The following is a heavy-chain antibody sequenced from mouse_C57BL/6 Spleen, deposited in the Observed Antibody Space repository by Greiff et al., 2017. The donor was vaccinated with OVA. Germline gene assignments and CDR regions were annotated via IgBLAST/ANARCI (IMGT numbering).Heavy chain of an antibody. CDR3: ARPASYSNYAGAWCAY. J-gene: IGHJ3*01. CDR2: INPSNGGT. CDR1: GYTFTSYW. Sequence: QVQLQQPGTELVKPGASVKLSCKASGYTFTSYWMHWVKQRPGQGLEWIGNINPSNGGTNYNEKFKSKATLTVDKSSSTAYMQLSSLTSEDSAVYYCARPASYSNYAGAWCAYCGQRTLVTVSA. D-gene: IGHD2-5*01. V-gene: IGHV1-53*01.